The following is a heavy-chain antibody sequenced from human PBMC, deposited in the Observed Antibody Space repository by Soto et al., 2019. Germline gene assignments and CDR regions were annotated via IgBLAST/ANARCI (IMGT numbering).Heavy chain of an antibody. V-gene: IGHV3-21*06. CDR3: ARESEDLTSNFDY. CDR1: GFTFTRYS. J-gene: IGHJ4*02. CDR2: ISSTTNYI. Sequence: GGSLRLSCAASGFTFTRYSMNWVRQAPGKGLEWVSSISSTTNYIYYGDSMKGRFTISRDNGKNSLYLEMHSLRAEDTAVYYCARESEDLTSNFDYWGQGTLVTVPQ.